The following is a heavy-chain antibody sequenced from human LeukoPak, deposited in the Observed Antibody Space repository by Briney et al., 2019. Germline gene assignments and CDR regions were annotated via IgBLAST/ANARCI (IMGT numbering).Heavy chain of an antibody. V-gene: IGHV5-51*01. D-gene: IGHD2-8*01. Sequence: GESLKISCKGSGYSFTSYWIGWVRQMPGKGLEWMGIIYPGDSDTRYSPSFQGQVTISTDKSLSTAYLQWSSLKASDTAMYYCAARDDGYCTNGVCPLGLDFDYWGQGTLVTVSS. CDR1: GYSFTSYW. CDR3: AARDDGYCTNGVCPLGLDFDY. CDR2: IYPGDSDT. J-gene: IGHJ4*02.